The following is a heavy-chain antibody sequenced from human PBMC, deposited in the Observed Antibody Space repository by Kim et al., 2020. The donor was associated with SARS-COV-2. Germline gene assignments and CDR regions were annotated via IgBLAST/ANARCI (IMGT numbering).Heavy chain of an antibody. V-gene: IGHV4-61*01. CDR3: AMGEYYDSSGYPNAFDI. J-gene: IGHJ3*02. CDR2: IYYSGST. D-gene: IGHD3-22*01. Sequence: SETLSLTCTVSGGSVSSGSYYWSWIRQPPGKGLEWIGYIYYSGSTNYNPSLKSRVTIPVDTSKNQFSLKLSSVTAADTAVYYCAMGEYYDSSGYPNAFDIWGQGTMVTVSS. CDR1: GGSVSSGSYY.